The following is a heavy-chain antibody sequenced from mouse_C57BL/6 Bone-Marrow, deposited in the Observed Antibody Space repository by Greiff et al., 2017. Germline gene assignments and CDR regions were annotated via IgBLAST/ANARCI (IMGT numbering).Heavy chain of an antibody. CDR2: IYPRSGNT. CDR1: GYTFTSYG. J-gene: IGHJ1*03. CDR3: ARGAGYYVWYFDV. Sequence: VQLQQSGAELARPGASVKLSCKASGYTFTSYGISWVKQRTGQGLEWIGEIYPRSGNTYYNEKFKGKATLTADKSSSTAYMELRSLTSEDSAVXFCARGAGYYVWYFDVWGTGTTVTVSS. V-gene: IGHV1-81*01. D-gene: IGHD2-3*01.